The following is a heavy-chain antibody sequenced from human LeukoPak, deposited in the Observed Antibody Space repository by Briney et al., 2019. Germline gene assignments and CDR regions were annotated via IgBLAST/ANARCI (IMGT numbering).Heavy chain of an antibody. CDR3: ARGADTYFDY. CDR2: IGTAGDT. D-gene: IGHD5-18*01. CDR1: GFTFSNYD. Sequence: SGGSLRLSCAASGFTFSNYDMHWVRQAIGKGLEWVSAIGTAGDTYYQASVRGRFTMSRENAKNSSFLQMNSLTAGDTAVYYCARGADTYFDYWGQGILVTVSS. J-gene: IGHJ4*02. V-gene: IGHV3-13*04.